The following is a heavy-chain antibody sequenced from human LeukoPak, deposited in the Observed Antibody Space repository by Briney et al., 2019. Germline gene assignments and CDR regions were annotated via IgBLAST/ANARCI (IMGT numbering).Heavy chain of an antibody. Sequence: SETLSLTCAVYGGSFSGYYWSWIRQPPGKGLEWIGEINHSGSTNYNPSLKSRVTISVDTSKNQFSLKLSSVTAADTAVYYCAREGLWLGYYYYMDVWGKGTTVTISS. J-gene: IGHJ6*03. V-gene: IGHV4-34*01. CDR1: GGSFSGYY. CDR2: INHSGST. D-gene: IGHD3-10*01. CDR3: AREGLWLGYYYYMDV.